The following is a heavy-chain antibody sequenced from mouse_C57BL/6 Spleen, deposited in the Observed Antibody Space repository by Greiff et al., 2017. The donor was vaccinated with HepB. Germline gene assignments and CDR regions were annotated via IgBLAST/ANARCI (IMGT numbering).Heavy chain of an antibody. Sequence: EVQLQQSGTVLARPGASVKMSCKTSGYTFTSYWMHWVKQRPGQGLEWIGAIYPGNSDTSYNQKFKGKAKLTAVTSASTAYMELSSLTNEDSAVYYCTPFTTVVATGGDYWGQGTTLTVSS. CDR1: GYTFTSYW. J-gene: IGHJ2*01. CDR3: TPFTTVVATGGDY. CDR2: IYPGNSDT. D-gene: IGHD1-1*01. V-gene: IGHV1-5*01.